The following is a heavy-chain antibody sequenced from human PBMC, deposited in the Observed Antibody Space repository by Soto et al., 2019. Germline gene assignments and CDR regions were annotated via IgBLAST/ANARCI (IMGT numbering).Heavy chain of an antibody. Sequence: PSETLSLTCSVSGGSISSRSYSWGWIRQPPGEGLEWIGYISHSGNTYYNPSLKSRATISLDASKNQVSLKLTSVTAADTAVYYCARVLFFGVASALGCSHSLHVSRQGTALTVS. D-gene: IGHD3-3*01. J-gene: IGHJ6*01. CDR2: ISHSGNT. CDR1: GGSISSRSYS. CDR3: ARVLFFGVASALGCSHSLHV. V-gene: IGHV4-30-4*08.